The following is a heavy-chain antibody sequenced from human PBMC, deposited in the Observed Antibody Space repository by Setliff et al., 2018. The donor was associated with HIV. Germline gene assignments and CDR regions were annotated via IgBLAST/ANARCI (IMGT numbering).Heavy chain of an antibody. D-gene: IGHD1-1*01. CDR3: AAYRSGAHWFDP. CDR1: GRSITTGGSY. J-gene: IGHJ5*02. CDR2: IYASGST. V-gene: IGHV4-61*02. Sequence: SETLSLTCSVSGRSITTGGSYWSWIRQPAGKGLEWIGRIYASGSTNYNPSLKSRVTMSIDTSKKQFSLKLNSVTAADTAVYYCAAYRSGAHWFDPWGQGTLVTVSS.